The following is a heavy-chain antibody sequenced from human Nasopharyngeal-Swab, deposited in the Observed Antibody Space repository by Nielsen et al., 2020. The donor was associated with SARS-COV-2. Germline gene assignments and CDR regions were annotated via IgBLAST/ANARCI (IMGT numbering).Heavy chain of an antibody. CDR3: ARDTRMSYYYYYGMDV. CDR1: GYTFTSYD. V-gene: IGHV1-8*01. CDR2: MNPNSGNT. J-gene: IGHJ6*02. Sequence: ASVKVSCKASGYTFTSYDINWVRHATGQGLEWMGWMNPNSGNTGYAQKFQGRVTMTRNTSISTAYMELSSLRSEDTAVYYCARDTRMSYYYYYGMDVWGQGTTVTVSS. D-gene: IGHD2-15*01.